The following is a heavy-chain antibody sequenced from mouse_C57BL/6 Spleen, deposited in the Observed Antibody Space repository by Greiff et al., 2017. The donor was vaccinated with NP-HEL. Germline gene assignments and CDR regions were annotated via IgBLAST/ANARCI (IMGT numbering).Heavy chain of an antibody. CDR2: IYPSDSET. V-gene: IGHV1-61*01. CDR3: AIYYEYAEAFAY. CDR1: GYTFTSYW. Sequence: QVQLQQPGAELVRPGSSVKLSCKASGYTFTSYWMDWVKQRPGQGLEWIGNIYPSDSETHYNQKFKDKATLTVDKSSSTAYMQLSSLTSEDSAVYYCAIYYEYAEAFAYWGQGTLVTVSA. J-gene: IGHJ3*01. D-gene: IGHD2-4*01.